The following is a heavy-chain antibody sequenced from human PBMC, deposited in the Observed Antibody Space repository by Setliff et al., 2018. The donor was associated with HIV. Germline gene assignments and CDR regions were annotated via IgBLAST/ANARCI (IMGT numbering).Heavy chain of an antibody. J-gene: IGHJ6*02. CDR2: IIPIFDTT. CDR3: AKAYGSGRHYLYYAMDI. Sequence: KVSCKPSGGIFRTHAFNWVRQAPGQGLEWMGGIIPIFDTTNYAQQFQDRVTFTADESTRTVYMELSSLRSEDTAVYYCAKAYGSGRHYLYYAMDIWGQGTTVTVSS. V-gene: IGHV1-69*01. D-gene: IGHD3-10*01. CDR1: GGIFRTHA.